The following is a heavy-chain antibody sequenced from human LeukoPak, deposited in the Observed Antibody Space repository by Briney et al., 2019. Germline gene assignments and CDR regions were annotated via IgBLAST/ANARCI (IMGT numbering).Heavy chain of an antibody. CDR2: IYTSGNT. Sequence: SETLSLTCTVSGGSISSYYWSWIRQPAGKGLEWIGRIYTSGNTNYNPSLKSRVTMSVDTSKNQFSLKLSSVTAADTAVYYCARDADSYGYSGFDYWGQGTLVTVSS. CDR1: GGSISSYY. V-gene: IGHV4-4*07. D-gene: IGHD5-18*01. CDR3: ARDADSYGYSGFDY. J-gene: IGHJ4*02.